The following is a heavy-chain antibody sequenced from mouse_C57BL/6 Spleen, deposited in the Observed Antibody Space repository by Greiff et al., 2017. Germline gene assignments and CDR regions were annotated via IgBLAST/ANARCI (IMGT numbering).Heavy chain of an antibody. D-gene: IGHD1-1*01. CDR1: GYTFTSYW. J-gene: IGHJ2*01. Sequence: VQLQQPGAELVKPGASVKMSCKASGYTFTSYWITWVKQRPGQGLEWIGDIYPGSGSTNYNEKFKSKATLTVDTSSSTAYMQLSSLTSEDSAVYDCARDTTVVAKGFDYWGQGTTLTVSS. CDR2: IYPGSGST. V-gene: IGHV1-55*01. CDR3: ARDTTVVAKGFDY.